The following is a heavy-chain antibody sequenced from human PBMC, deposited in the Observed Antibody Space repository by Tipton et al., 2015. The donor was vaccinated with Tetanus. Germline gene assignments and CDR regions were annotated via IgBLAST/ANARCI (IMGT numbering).Heavy chain of an antibody. CDR1: GGSVSSESYY. CDR2: IYYGGNT. J-gene: IGHJ4*02. D-gene: IGHD3-16*01. Sequence: TLSLTCTVSGGSVSSESYYWAWIRQTPGKGLEWIGSIYYGGNTYYNPSLKSRLTLAVDTSKTQVSLKLSSVTAADTAVYYCARRQVEGGAHFDHWGQGTLVTVSS. V-gene: IGHV4-39*01. CDR3: ARRQVEGGAHFDH.